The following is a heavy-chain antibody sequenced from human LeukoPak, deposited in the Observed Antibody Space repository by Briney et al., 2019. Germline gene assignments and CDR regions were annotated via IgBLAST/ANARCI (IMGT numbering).Heavy chain of an antibody. Sequence: SVKVSCKASGGTFSSYAISWVRQAPGQGLEWMGGIIPIFGTANYAQEFQGRVTITADESTSTAYMELSSLRSEDTAVYYCATEKHYDILTERDAFDIWGQGTMVTVSS. CDR3: ATEKHYDILTERDAFDI. CDR2: IIPIFGTA. V-gene: IGHV1-69*01. D-gene: IGHD3-9*01. CDR1: GGTFSSYA. J-gene: IGHJ3*02.